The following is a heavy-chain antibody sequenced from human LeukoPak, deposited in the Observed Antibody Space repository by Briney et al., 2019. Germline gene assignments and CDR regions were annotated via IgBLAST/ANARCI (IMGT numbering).Heavy chain of an antibody. V-gene: IGHV3-43*01. CDR3: AKEYYLGGNHEAWFDY. J-gene: IGHJ4*02. CDR1: GFTFDDYT. D-gene: IGHD4-23*01. Sequence: GGSLRLSCAASGFTFDDYTMHWVRQAPGKGLEWVSLISWDGGSTYYADSVKGRFTISRDNSKNSLYLQMNSLRTEDTALYYCAKEYYLGGNHEAWFDYWGQGTLVTVSS. CDR2: ISWDGGST.